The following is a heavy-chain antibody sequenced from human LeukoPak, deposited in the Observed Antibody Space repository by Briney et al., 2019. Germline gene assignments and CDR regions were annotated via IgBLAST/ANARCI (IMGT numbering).Heavy chain of an antibody. D-gene: IGHD3-9*01. CDR1: GGTFSSYA. V-gene: IGHV1-69*06. Sequence: SVKVSCKASGGTFSSYAISWVRQAPGQGLEWMGGIIPIFGTANYAQKFQGRVTITADKSTSTAYMELSSLRSEDTAVYYCARDQDDILTGSMCSLGYYYYGMDVWGKGTTVTVSS. J-gene: IGHJ6*04. CDR3: ARDQDDILTGSMCSLGYYYYGMDV. CDR2: IIPIFGTA.